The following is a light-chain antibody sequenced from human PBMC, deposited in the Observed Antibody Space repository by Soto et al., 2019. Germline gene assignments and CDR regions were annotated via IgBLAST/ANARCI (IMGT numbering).Light chain of an antibody. Sequence: DIQMTQSPSSLSASVGDRVTITCQASQDISSYLNWFQQKPGKAPNLLIFDASKLQTGVPSRFSVSGSVTDFSFTISGLQPEDIATYYGQQYDNLQSPTFGGGTRVYI. CDR1: QDISSY. CDR2: DAS. J-gene: IGKJ4*01. CDR3: QQYDNLQSPT. V-gene: IGKV1-33*01.